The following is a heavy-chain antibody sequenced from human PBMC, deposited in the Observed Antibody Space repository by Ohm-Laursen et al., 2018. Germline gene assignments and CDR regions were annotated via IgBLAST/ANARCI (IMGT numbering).Heavy chain of an antibody. V-gene: IGHV1-8*01. CDR1: GYTFRSYD. D-gene: IGHD6-13*01. CDR3: ARGRSSWYRYFQY. Sequence: ASVKVSCKASGYTFRSYDINWVRQAAGQGPEWMGWMCTNSDNTGYAPKLQGRVTMARNTSISTAYLELSSLRSEDTAVYYCARGRSSWYRYFQYWGQGTLVTVSS. J-gene: IGHJ1*01. CDR2: MCTNSDNT.